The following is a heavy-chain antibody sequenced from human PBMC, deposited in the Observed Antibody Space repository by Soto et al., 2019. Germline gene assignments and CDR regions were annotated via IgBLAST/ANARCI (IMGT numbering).Heavy chain of an antibody. D-gene: IGHD1-20*01. Sequence: EVQVLESGGALVQPGGSLRLSCAASGFTFRKHAMTWVRQAPGQGLEYVSTITASGSATFYAASVRGRFAISRDNAKSTLYLQMSSLRAEDTALYYCANDVADRGIHYWGQGTLVTVSS. CDR1: GFTFRKHA. CDR2: ITASGSAT. J-gene: IGHJ4*02. V-gene: IGHV3-23*01. CDR3: ANDVADRGIHY.